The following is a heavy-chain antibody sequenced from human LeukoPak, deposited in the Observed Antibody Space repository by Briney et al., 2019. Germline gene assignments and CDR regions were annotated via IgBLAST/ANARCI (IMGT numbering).Heavy chain of an antibody. J-gene: IGHJ4*02. V-gene: IGHV3-23*01. CDR2: ISGSGGST. CDR3: AKSGSSGGWGNRYYFDY. Sequence: GGSLRLSCAASGFTFSSYAMSWVRQAPGKGLEWVSAISGSGGSTYYADSVKGRFTISRDNSKNTLYLQMNSLRAEDTAVYYCAKSGSSGGWGNRYYFDYWGQGTLVTVSS. D-gene: IGHD6-19*01. CDR1: GFTFSSYA.